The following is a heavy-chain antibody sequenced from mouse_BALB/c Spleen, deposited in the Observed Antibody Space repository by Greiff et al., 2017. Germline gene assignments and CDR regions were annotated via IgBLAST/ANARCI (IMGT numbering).Heavy chain of an antibody. CDR3: ARLLRNYYAMDY. D-gene: IGHD1-1*01. V-gene: IGHV5-17*02. CDR1: GFTFSSFG. Sequence: EVHLVESGGGLVQPGGSRKLSCAASGFTFSSFGMHWVRQAPDKGLEWVAYISSGSSTIYYADTVKGRFTISRDNPKNTLFLQMTSLRSEDTAMYYCARLLRNYYAMDYWGQGTSVTVSS. CDR2: ISSGSSTI. J-gene: IGHJ4*01.